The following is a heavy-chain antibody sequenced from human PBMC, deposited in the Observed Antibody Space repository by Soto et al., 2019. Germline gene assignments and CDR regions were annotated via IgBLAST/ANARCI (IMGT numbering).Heavy chain of an antibody. D-gene: IGHD3-22*01. Sequence: GGSLRLSCAASGFTVSSNYMSWVRQAPGKGLEWVSVIYSGGSTYYADSVKGRFTISRDNSKNTLYLQMNSLRAEDTAVYYCARHPLLYDSSGYSPFDYWGQGTLVTVSS. CDR2: IYSGGST. CDR1: GFTVSSNY. V-gene: IGHV3-66*04. CDR3: ARHPLLYDSSGYSPFDY. J-gene: IGHJ4*02.